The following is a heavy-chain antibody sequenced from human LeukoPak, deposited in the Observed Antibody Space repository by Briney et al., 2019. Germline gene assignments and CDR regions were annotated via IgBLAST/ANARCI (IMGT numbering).Heavy chain of an antibody. CDR1: GFTFSTYN. J-gene: IGHJ4*02. CDR3: ARNLAGGTHYFDY. V-gene: IGHV4-39*07. D-gene: IGHD1-1*01. Sequence: PGGSLRLSCAASGFTFSTYNMNWVRQPPGKGLEWIGSIYYSGSTYYNPSLKSRVTISVDTSKNQFSLKLSSVTAADTAVYYCARNLAGGTHYFDYWGQGTLVTVSP. CDR2: IYYSGST.